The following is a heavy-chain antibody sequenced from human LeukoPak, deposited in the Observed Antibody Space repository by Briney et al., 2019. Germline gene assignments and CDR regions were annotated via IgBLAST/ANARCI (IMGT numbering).Heavy chain of an antibody. J-gene: IGHJ4*02. Sequence: GGPLRLPCAASGFTLSSHGVNWVREAPGKGLDWVAFLRYDGSTAFYEDSVKGRFTISRDSSKNTLYLQMNSLTPADTAIYYCAKDPYGGTYPSYFDYWGQGTLVTVSS. D-gene: IGHD1-26*01. CDR2: LRYDGSTA. V-gene: IGHV3-30*02. CDR1: GFTLSSHG. CDR3: AKDPYGGTYPSYFDY.